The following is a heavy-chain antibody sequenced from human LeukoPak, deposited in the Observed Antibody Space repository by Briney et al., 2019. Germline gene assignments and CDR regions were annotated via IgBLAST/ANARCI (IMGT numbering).Heavy chain of an antibody. CDR3: AREYCSTTRCYMADY. CDR2: ISGYNGNT. CDR1: GYRFTSYG. J-gene: IGHJ4*02. D-gene: IGHD2-2*01. Sequence: GASVKVSCKASGYRFTSYGISWVRQAPGQGLEWMGWISGYNGNTNYAQKLQGRATMTTDTSTSTAYMELRSLRSDDTAVHYCAREYCSTTRCYMADYWGQGTLVTVSS. V-gene: IGHV1-18*01.